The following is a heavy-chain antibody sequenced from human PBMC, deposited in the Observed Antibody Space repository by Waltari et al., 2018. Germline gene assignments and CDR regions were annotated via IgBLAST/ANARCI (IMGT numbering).Heavy chain of an antibody. CDR1: GFTFTSHA. D-gene: IGHD6-19*01. CDR2: IRADGGYK. Sequence: EVQLLESGGGLVQPGGSLRLSCAASGFTFTSHAMGWVRQAPGKGLGWVSSIRADGGYKPYSDSVKGRFTISRDDSKNTVSLQMNSLRADDTAMYYCARQTLVPGRPSRFDYWGQGALVVVSS. J-gene: IGHJ4*02. V-gene: IGHV3-23*01. CDR3: ARQTLVPGRPSRFDY.